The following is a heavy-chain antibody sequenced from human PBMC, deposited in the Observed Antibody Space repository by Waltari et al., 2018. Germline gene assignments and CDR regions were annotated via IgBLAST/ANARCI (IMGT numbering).Heavy chain of an antibody. CDR3: ATAPDAFQIIN. D-gene: IGHD2-2*01. CDR1: GYTFTGYY. J-gene: IGHJ4*02. Sequence: QVQLVQSGAEVKKPGASVKVSCKTSGYTFTGYYMYWVRQAPGQGLEWMGWINTYSGGTAYAKKFQGRVTLTRDTSISTAYMELNRLISDDSAMYYCATAPDAFQIINWGQGTLVTVSS. CDR2: INTYSGGT. V-gene: IGHV1-2*02.